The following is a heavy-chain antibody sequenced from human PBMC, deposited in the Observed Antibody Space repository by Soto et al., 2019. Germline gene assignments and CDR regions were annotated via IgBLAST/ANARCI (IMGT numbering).Heavy chain of an antibody. J-gene: IGHJ6*02. CDR2: IIPIFGTA. CDR3: ASYERYCTNGVCLSYYYYGMDV. Sequence: GASVKVSCKASGGTFSSYAISWVRQAPGQGLEWMGGIIPIFGTANYAQKFQGRVTITADESTSTAYMELSSLRSEDTAVYYCASYERYCTNGVCLSYYYYGMDVWGQGTTVNVSS. CDR1: GGTFSSYA. D-gene: IGHD2-8*01. V-gene: IGHV1-69*13.